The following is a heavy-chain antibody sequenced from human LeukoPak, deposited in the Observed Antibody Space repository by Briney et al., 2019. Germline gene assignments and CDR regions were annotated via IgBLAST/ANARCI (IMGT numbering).Heavy chain of an antibody. CDR3: ARDYGGSSGWFDP. CDR1: GYTFTSYD. D-gene: IGHD4-23*01. J-gene: IGHJ5*02. CDR2: MSPNSDNT. V-gene: IGHV1-8*01. Sequence: SVKVSCKASGYTFTSYDINWVRQATGRGLEWMGWMSPNSDNTGYAQKFQGRVTFTRDTSISTAYMELRSLTSEDTAAYYCARDYGGSSGWFDPWGQGTLVTVSS.